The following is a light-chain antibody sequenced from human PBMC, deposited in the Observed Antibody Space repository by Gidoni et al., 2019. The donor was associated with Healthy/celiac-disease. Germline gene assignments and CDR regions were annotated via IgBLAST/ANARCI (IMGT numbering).Light chain of an antibody. CDR2: GAS. J-gene: IGKJ4*01. Sequence: EIVMTQSPATLSVSPGESATRSCRASQSVSSNLAWYQQKPGQAPRLLIDGASTRATGIPARFSGSGSGTECTLTISSLQSEDFAVYYCQQYNNWLTFGGGTKVEIK. CDR1: QSVSSN. V-gene: IGKV3-15*01. CDR3: QQYNNWLT.